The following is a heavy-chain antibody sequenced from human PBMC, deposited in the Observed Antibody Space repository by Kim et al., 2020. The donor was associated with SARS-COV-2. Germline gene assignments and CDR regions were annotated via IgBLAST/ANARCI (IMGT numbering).Heavy chain of an antibody. V-gene: IGHV1-69*13. CDR3: ASSPQAMVRGVGLNL. Sequence: SVKVSCKASGGTFSSYAISWVRQAPGQGLEWMGGIIPIFGTANYAQKFQGRVTITADESTSTAYMELSSLRSEDTAVYYCASSPQAMVRGVGLNLWGRGTLVTVSS. D-gene: IGHD3-10*01. J-gene: IGHJ2*01. CDR1: GGTFSSYA. CDR2: IIPIFGTA.